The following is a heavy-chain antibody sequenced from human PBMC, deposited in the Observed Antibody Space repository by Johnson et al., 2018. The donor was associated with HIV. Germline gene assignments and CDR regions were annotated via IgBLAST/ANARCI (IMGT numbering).Heavy chain of an antibody. V-gene: IGHV3-30-3*01. Sequence: VQLVESGGGVVQPGRSLRLSCAASGFTFSSYAMHWVRQAPGKGLEWVAVISYDGSNKYYADSAKGRFTISRDNSKNTLYLQMNSLRAEDTAVYYCAKDMDGVLYWGQGTMVTVSS. CDR2: ISYDGSNK. J-gene: IGHJ3*01. CDR1: GFTFSSYA. D-gene: IGHD2-15*01. CDR3: AKDMDGVLY.